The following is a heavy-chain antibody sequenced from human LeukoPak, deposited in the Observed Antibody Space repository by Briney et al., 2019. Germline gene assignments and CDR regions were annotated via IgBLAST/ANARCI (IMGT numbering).Heavy chain of an antibody. J-gene: IGHJ6*03. CDR1: GFTFSSYS. V-gene: IGHV3-21*01. D-gene: IGHD3-10*01. CDR2: ISSSSSYI. Sequence: PGGSLRLSCAASGFTFSSYSMNWVRQAPGKGLEWVSSISSSSSYIYYADSVKGRFTISRDNAKNSLYLQMNSLRAEDTAVYYCARESHYDILTGPAHYYGSGSYYINYYYYYMDVWGKGTTVTISS. CDR3: ARESHYDILTGPAHYYGSGSYYINYYYYYMDV.